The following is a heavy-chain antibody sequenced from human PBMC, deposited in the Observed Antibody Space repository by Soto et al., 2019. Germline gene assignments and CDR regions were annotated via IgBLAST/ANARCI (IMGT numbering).Heavy chain of an antibody. Sequence: SVKVSCKASGGTFSSYAISWVRQAPGQGLEWMGGIIPIFGTANYAQKFQGRVTITADESTSTAYLQWSSLKASDTAMYFCARQVPYGPSGQYHDYWGQGTLVTVSS. CDR2: IIPIFGTA. CDR1: GGTFSSYA. D-gene: IGHD2-15*01. V-gene: IGHV1-69*13. CDR3: ARQVPYGPSGQYHDY. J-gene: IGHJ4*02.